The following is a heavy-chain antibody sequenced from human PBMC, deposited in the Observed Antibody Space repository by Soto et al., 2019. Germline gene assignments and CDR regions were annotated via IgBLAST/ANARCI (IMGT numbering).Heavy chain of an antibody. D-gene: IGHD6-13*01. J-gene: IGHJ3*02. CDR3: AAGYTTGPDAFDI. Sequence: RGESLKISCQGSGYNFANYWIGWVRQMPGKGLEWMGMIFPGDSDTKNSPSLQGQITMSVDKSDSSAYLQWRSLKASDTAMYYCAAGYTTGPDAFDIWGQGTMVTVSS. V-gene: IGHV5-51*01. CDR2: IFPGDSDT. CDR1: GYNFANYW.